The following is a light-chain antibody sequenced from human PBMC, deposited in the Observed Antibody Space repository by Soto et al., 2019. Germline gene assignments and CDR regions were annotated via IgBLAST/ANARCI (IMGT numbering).Light chain of an antibody. J-gene: IGLJ3*02. CDR2: EVS. CDR1: SSDVGGYNY. V-gene: IGLV2-14*01. CDR3: SSYTSSSTWV. Sequence: QSALTQPASVSGSPGQSITISCTGTSSDVGGYNYVSGYQQHPGKAPKLMIYEVSNRPSGVSNRFSGSKSGNTDSLTISGLQAEDEADYYCSSYTSSSTWVFGGGTNLTVL.